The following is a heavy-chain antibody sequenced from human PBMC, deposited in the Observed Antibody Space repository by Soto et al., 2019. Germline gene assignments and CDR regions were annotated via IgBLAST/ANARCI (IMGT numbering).Heavy chain of an antibody. J-gene: IGHJ4*02. CDR3: ARGGFSSSYRLDY. Sequence: QVQLVQSGAEVKKPGSSVKVSCKASGGTLSNYAINWVRQAPGQGLEWMGGIIPMFGTANYAQKFQGRVTIPADGSTSTAYMELSSLRSEDTAVYYCARGGFSSSYRLDYWGQGTLVAVSS. CDR2: IIPMFGTA. V-gene: IGHV1-69*01. CDR1: GGTLSNYA. D-gene: IGHD6-6*01.